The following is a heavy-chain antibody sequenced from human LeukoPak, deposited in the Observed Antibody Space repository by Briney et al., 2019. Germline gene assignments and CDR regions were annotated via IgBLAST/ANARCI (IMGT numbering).Heavy chain of an antibody. CDR3: ARGGITIFGVVQFDY. V-gene: IGHV3-30*02. D-gene: IGHD3-3*01. J-gene: IGHJ4*02. CDR2: IRYDGSNK. Sequence: GGSLRLSCAASGFTFSSYGMHWVRQAPGKGLEWVAFIRYDGSNKYYADPVKGRFTISRDNAKNSLYLQMNSLRAEDTALYYCARGGITIFGVVQFDYWGQGTLVTVSS. CDR1: GFTFSSYG.